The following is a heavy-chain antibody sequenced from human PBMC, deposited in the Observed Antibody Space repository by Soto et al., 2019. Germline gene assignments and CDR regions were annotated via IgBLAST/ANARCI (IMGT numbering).Heavy chain of an antibody. CDR3: ARAQRITIFGEASTKEAYYFDY. CDR2: IIPIFGTA. J-gene: IGHJ4*02. CDR1: GGTFSSYA. V-gene: IGHV1-69*13. D-gene: IGHD3-3*01. Sequence: SVKVSCKASGGTFSSYAISWVRQAPGQGLEWMGGIIPIFGTANYAQKFQGRVTITADESTSTAYMELSSLRSEDTAVYYCARAQRITIFGEASTKEAYYFDYWSQGTLVTVSS.